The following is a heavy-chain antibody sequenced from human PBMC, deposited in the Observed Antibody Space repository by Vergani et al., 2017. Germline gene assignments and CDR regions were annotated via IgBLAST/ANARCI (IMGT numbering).Heavy chain of an antibody. CDR3: ARTRGTIVVVPAAIFNYYYYMDV. D-gene: IGHD2-2*01. V-gene: IGHV4-59*01. CDR1: GGSISSYY. J-gene: IGHJ6*03. Sequence: QVQLQESGPGLVKPSETLSLTCTVSGGSISSYYWSWIRQPPGKGLEWIGYIYYSGSTNYNPSLKSRVTISVDTSKNQFSLKLSSVTAADTAVYYCARTRGTIVVVPAAIFNYYYYMDVGGKGTTVTVSS. CDR2: IYYSGST.